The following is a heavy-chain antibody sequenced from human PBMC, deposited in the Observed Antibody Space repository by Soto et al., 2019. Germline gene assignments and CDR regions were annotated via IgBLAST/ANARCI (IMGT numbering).Heavy chain of an antibody. Sequence: QVQLQESGPGLVKPSQTLSLTCTVSGGSISSGGYYLSWIRQHPGKGLEWIGYIYYSGRTYYNPSLKSRVTISLDTSKNQFSRNLSSVTAADTAVYYCARLEATIFDYWGQGTLVTVSS. J-gene: IGHJ4*02. CDR2: IYYSGRT. D-gene: IGHD5-12*01. V-gene: IGHV4-31*03. CDR1: GGSISSGGYY. CDR3: ARLEATIFDY.